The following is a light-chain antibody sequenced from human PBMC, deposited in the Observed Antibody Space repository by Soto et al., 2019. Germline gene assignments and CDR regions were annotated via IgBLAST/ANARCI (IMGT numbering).Light chain of an antibody. CDR3: AAWDDSLNGHV. CDR1: SPNIGTSS. V-gene: IGLV1-44*01. Sequence: QSALTQPHSASGTPGQRVTISCSGSSPNIGTSSVHWFQQLPGTAPKLLISTTNQRPSGVPERFSGSKSGTSASLAISGLQSEDEADYYCAAWDDSLNGHVFGTGTKVTVL. CDR2: TTN. J-gene: IGLJ1*01.